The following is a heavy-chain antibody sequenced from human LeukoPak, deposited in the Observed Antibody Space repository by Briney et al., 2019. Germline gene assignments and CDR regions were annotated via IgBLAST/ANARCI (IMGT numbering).Heavy chain of an antibody. CDR1: GGSISSGDYY. CDR2: ISNSGST. Sequence: SQTLSLTCTVSGGSISSGDYYWSWIRQPPGKGLEWIGYISNSGSTDYNPSLTSRVTISVDTSKNQFSLKLSSVTAADTAVYYCARQMNPGSGSYIYWFDPWGQGTLVTVSS. CDR3: ARQMNPGSGSYIYWFDP. J-gene: IGHJ5*02. V-gene: IGHV4-30-4*01. D-gene: IGHD3-10*01.